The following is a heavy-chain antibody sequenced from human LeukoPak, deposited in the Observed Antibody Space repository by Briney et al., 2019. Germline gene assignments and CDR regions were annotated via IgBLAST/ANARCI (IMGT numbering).Heavy chain of an antibody. J-gene: IGHJ4*02. D-gene: IGHD3-3*01. CDR1: GGSISSGDYY. V-gene: IGHV4-30-4*08. CDR3: ARLIWSGYYFYDY. CDR2: IYYSGST. Sequence: PSETLSLTCTVSGGSISSGDYYWSWIRQPPGKGLEWIGYIYYSGSTYYNPSLKSRVTISVDTSKNQFSLKLSSVTAADTAVYYCARLIWSGYYFYDYWGQGTLVTVSS.